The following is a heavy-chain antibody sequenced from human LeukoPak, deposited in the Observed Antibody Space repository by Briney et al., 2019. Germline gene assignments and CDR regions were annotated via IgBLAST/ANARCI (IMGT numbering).Heavy chain of an antibody. D-gene: IGHD2-15*01. V-gene: IGHV4-4*07. CDR1: GGSISSYY. CDR2: IYTSGST. Sequence: SETLSLTCTVCGGSISSYYWSLIRQPAGKGLEWIGRIYTSGSTNYNPSLKSRVTMSVDTSKNQFSLKLSSVTAADTAVYYCARDLDCSSGSCYRVWLDPWGQGTLVTVSS. CDR3: ARDLDCSSGSCYRVWLDP. J-gene: IGHJ5*02.